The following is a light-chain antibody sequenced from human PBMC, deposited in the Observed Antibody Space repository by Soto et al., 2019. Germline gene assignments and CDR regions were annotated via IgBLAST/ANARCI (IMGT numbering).Light chain of an antibody. Sequence: QSALTQPPSASGSPGQSVTISCTGTSSDVGAYNYVSWYQQHPGKAPRLMIYDVSKRPSGVPDRFSGSKSGNTASLTVSVLQAEDEADYFCSSYAGRHSYVFGAGTKVTVL. CDR1: SSDVGAYNY. CDR3: SSYAGRHSYV. J-gene: IGLJ1*01. CDR2: DVS. V-gene: IGLV2-8*01.